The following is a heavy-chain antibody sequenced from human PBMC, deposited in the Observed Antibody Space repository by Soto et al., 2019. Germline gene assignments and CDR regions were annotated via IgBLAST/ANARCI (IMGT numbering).Heavy chain of an antibody. CDR2: IYPGDSDT. CDR3: ARLTHTPYYGMDV. V-gene: IGHV5-51*01. Sequence: GEALKSSGEGSGYSVTSYWIGWVRQMPGKGLEWMGIIYPGDSDTRYSPSFQGQVTISADKSISTAYLQWSSLKASDTAMYYCARLTHTPYYGMDVWGQGTTVTVSS. CDR1: GYSVTSYW. J-gene: IGHJ6*02.